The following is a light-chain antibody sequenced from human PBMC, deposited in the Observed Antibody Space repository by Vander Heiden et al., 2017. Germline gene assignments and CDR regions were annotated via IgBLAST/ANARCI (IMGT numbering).Light chain of an antibody. CDR3: QQLNSYPPLFT. CDR1: QGISSY. V-gene: IGKV1-9*01. Sequence: IQLTQSPSSLSASVGDRVTITCRASQGISSYLAWYQQKPGKAPKLLIYAASTLQRGVPSRFSGSGSGTDFTLTISSRQPEDFATYYCQQLNSYPPLFTFGPGTKVDIK. J-gene: IGKJ3*01. CDR2: AAS.